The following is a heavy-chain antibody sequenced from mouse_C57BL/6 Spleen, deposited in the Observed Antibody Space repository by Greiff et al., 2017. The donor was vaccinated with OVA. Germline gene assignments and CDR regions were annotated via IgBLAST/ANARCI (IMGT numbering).Heavy chain of an antibody. CDR1: GFSLTSYG. CDR2: IWSDGST. Sequence: VHLVESGPGLVAPSQSLSITCTVSGFSLTSYGVHWVRQPPGKGLEWLVVIWSDGSTTYNSALKSRLSISKDNSKSQVFLKMNSLQTDDTAMYYCARQRDYGSSYSYAMDYWGQGTSVTVSS. J-gene: IGHJ4*01. V-gene: IGHV2-6-1*01. CDR3: ARQRDYGSSYSYAMDY. D-gene: IGHD1-1*01.